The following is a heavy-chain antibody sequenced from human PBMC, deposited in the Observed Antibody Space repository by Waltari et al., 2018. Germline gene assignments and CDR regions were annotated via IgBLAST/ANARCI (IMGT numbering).Heavy chain of an antibody. J-gene: IGHJ5*01. CDR2: IGNSGGNT. V-gene: IGHV3-23*01. D-gene: IGHD2-15*01. CDR1: GFSFSNYD. CDR3: TSWRVVAGTGWFDS. Sequence: EVQLLESGGGLVQPGGSLRLSCAASGFSFSNYDMAWVRQAPGKGLEWVSGIGNSGGNTYYGDSVKGRLTISRDNSRNTLHLQMNGLRAEDTAIYYCTSWRVVAGTGWFDSWGQGTLVTVSS.